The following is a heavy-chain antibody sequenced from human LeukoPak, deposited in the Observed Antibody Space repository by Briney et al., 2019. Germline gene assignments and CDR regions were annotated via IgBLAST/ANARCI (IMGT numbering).Heavy chain of an antibody. CDR3: ARDCWQWLAPSKYYYYGMDV. D-gene: IGHD6-19*01. CDR2: INHSGST. Sequence: KSSETLSLTCTVSGGSISSSSYYWSWIRQPPGKGLEWIGEINHSGSTNYNPSLKSRVTISVDTSKNQFSLKLSSVTAADTAVYYCARDCWQWLAPSKYYYYGMDVWGQGTTVTVSS. CDR1: GGSISSSSYY. J-gene: IGHJ6*02. V-gene: IGHV4-39*07.